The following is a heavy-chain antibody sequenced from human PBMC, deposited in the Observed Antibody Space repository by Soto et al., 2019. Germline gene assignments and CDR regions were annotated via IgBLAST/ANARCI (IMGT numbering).Heavy chain of an antibody. CDR1: GGTFSSYT. J-gene: IGHJ4*02. V-gene: IGHV1-69*08. CDR3: ARDSATPIDY. D-gene: IGHD2-15*01. CDR2: IIPILGIA. Sequence: QVQLVQSGAEVKKPGSSVKVSCKASGGTFSSYTISWVRQAPGQALEWMGMIIPILGIANYAQKFQGRVTITADKSTSTAYMELSSMRSEDTAVYYCARDSATPIDYWGQGTLVTVSS.